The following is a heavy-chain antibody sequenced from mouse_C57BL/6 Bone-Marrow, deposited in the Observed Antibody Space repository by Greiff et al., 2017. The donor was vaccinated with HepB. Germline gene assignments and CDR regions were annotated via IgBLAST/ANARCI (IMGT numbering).Heavy chain of an antibody. V-gene: IGHV1-81*01. CDR2: IYPRSGNT. J-gene: IGHJ2*01. Sequence: VQLQQSGAELARPGASVKLSCKASGYTFTSYGISWVKQRTGQGLEWIGEIYPRSGNTYYTEKFKGKATLTADKSSSTAYMELRSLTSEDSAVYFCARWLLPDYWGQGTTLTVSS. D-gene: IGHD2-3*01. CDR3: ARWLLPDY. CDR1: GYTFTSYG.